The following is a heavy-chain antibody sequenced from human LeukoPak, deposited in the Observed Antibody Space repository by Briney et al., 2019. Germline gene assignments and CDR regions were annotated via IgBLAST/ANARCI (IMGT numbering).Heavy chain of an antibody. V-gene: IGHV3-11*01. CDR2: ISSSGNTI. Sequence: PGGSLRLSCAASGFTFSDYYMSWIRQAPGKGLEWVSYISSSGNTIYYADSVKGRFTISRDNAEKSLYLQMNSLRAEDTAVYYCARDRWFGELFPLAGMDVWGQGTTVTVSS. J-gene: IGHJ6*02. D-gene: IGHD3-10*01. CDR3: ARDRWFGELFPLAGMDV. CDR1: GFTFSDYY.